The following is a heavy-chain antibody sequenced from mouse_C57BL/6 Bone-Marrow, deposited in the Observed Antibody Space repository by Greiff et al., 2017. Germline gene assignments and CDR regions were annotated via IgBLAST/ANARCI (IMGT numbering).Heavy chain of an antibody. V-gene: IGHV1-59*01. Sequence: QVQLQQPGAELVRPGTSVKLSCKASGYTFTSYWMHWVKQRPGQGLEWIGVIDPSDSYTNYNQKFKGKATLTVDTSSSTAYMQLSSLTSEDSAVYYCARGWLLRYGGQGTTLTVSS. CDR3: ARGWLLRY. CDR2: IDPSDSYT. J-gene: IGHJ2*01. CDR1: GYTFTSYW. D-gene: IGHD2-3*01.